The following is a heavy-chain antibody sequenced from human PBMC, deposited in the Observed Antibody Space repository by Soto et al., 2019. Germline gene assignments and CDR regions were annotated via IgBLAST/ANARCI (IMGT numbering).Heavy chain of an antibody. CDR2: ISGSGGST. Sequence: EVQLLESGGGLVQPGGSLRLSCAASGFTFSSYAMSWVRQAPGKGLEWVSAISGSGGSTYYADSVKGRFTISRDNSKNTLYPQMNSLRAEDTAVYYCAKGRYYYDSSGYYYCDWGQGTLVTVSS. J-gene: IGHJ4*02. CDR3: AKGRYYYDSSGYYYCD. CDR1: GFTFSSYA. D-gene: IGHD3-22*01. V-gene: IGHV3-23*01.